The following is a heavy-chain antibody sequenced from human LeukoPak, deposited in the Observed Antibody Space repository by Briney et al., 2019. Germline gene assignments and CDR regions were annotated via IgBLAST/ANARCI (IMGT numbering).Heavy chain of an antibody. CDR1: GGSISSYY. V-gene: IGHV4-4*07. Sequence: NPSETLSLTCTVSGGSISSYYWSWIRQPAGKGLEWIGRIYTSGSTNYNPSLKSRVTMSVDTSKNQFSLKLSSVTAADTAVYYCARGNSSSSEDPYYYYYMDVWGKGTTVTVSS. D-gene: IGHD6-6*01. CDR2: IYTSGST. J-gene: IGHJ6*03. CDR3: ARGNSSSSEDPYYYYYMDV.